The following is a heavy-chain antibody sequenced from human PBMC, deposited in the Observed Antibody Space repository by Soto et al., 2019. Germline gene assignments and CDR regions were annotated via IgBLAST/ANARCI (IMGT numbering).Heavy chain of an antibody. CDR2: INTYNGMT. V-gene: IGHV1-18*01. J-gene: IGHJ4*02. D-gene: IGHD2-21*01. CDR3: AKSPRGEMATD. CDR1: GYTFINYH. Sequence: QVQLVQSGGEVKKPGASVTVSCKASGYTFINYHITCVRQAPGQGLEWMAWINTYNGMTDYAQRFQGRVTMTRDTSTRTAFMELRTLESDDTAVYFCAKSPRGEMATDWGQGTLVIVSS.